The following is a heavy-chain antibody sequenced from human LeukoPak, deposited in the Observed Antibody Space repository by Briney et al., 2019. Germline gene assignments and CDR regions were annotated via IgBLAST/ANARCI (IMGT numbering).Heavy chain of an antibody. J-gene: IGHJ4*02. D-gene: IGHD1-1*01. CDR2: INSDSSVV. CDR1: GLPFSTCS. V-gene: IGHV3-48*02. Sequence: GSLRLSCAASGLPFSTCSMTWVRQGPGKGLEWLSYINSDSSVVRYADSVKGRFTISRDNAKNSLYLQMNSVREEDAAVYYCAGSVWANWFYYWGQGTLVTVSS. CDR3: AGSVWANWFYY.